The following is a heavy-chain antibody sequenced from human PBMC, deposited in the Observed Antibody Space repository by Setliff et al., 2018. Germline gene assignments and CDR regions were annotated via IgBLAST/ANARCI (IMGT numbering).Heavy chain of an antibody. CDR2: INHSGTT. J-gene: IGHJ5*02. V-gene: IGHV4-34*01. D-gene: IGHD3-10*01. Sequence: PSETLSLTCAVYGGSFSGYYWSWIRQPPGKGLEWIGEINHSGTTNYNPSLKSRVTIPVDTSKNQFSLKLSSVTAADTAVYYCARVGPYYYGSGSSWGQGTLVTVSS. CDR3: ARVGPYYYGSGSS. CDR1: GGSFSGYY.